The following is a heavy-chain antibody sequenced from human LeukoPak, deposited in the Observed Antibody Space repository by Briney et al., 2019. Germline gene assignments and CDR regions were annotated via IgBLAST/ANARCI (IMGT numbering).Heavy chain of an antibody. V-gene: IGHV3-48*03. D-gene: IGHD6-6*01. CDR2: ITSSGSAI. CDR1: GFTFSSYA. Sequence: PGGSLRLSCAASGFTFSSYAMSWVRQAPGKGLEWVSYITSSGSAIYYADSVKGRFTISRDNTKNSLYLQMNSLRAEDTAVYYCARGGAARPFDYWGQGTLVTVSS. CDR3: ARGGAARPFDY. J-gene: IGHJ4*02.